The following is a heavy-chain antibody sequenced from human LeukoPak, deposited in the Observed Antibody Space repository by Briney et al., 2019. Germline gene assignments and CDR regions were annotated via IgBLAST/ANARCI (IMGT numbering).Heavy chain of an antibody. CDR1: GGSISSYY. CDR2: IYYSGST. Sequence: PSETLSLTCTVSGGSISSYYWSWIRQPPGKGLEWIGYIYYSGSTNYNPSLKSRVTISVDTSKNQFSLKLSSVTAADTAVYYCAREGRYSPGFDYWGQGTLVTVSS. V-gene: IGHV4-59*12. D-gene: IGHD1-26*01. J-gene: IGHJ4*02. CDR3: AREGRYSPGFDY.